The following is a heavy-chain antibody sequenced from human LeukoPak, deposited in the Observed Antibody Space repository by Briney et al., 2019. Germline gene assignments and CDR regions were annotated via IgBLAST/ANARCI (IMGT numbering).Heavy chain of an antibody. D-gene: IGHD3-22*01. CDR1: GFTFSSYA. CDR2: ISGSGGST. Sequence: GGSLRLSCAASGFTFSSYAMSWVRQAPGKGLEWVSAISGSGGSTYYADSVKGRFTISRDNSKNTLYLQMNSLRAEDTAVYYCAKDVYDSSGYYPPAEYFQHWGQGTLVTVSS. V-gene: IGHV3-23*01. CDR3: AKDVYDSSGYYPPAEYFQH. J-gene: IGHJ1*01.